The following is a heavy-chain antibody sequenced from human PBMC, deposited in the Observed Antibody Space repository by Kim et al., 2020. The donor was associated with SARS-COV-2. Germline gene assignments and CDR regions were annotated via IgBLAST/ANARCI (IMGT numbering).Heavy chain of an antibody. V-gene: IGHV3-30*01. Sequence: DAVKCRFTISRDNSKNTLYLQMNSLRAEDTAVYYCARAGSGSYFSAFDIWGQGTMVTVSS. D-gene: IGHD1-26*01. CDR3: ARAGSGSYFSAFDI. J-gene: IGHJ3*02.